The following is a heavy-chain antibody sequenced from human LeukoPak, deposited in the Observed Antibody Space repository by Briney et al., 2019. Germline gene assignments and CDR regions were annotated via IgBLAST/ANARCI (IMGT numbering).Heavy chain of an antibody. CDR3: ASASDYGDYVGYFDY. J-gene: IGHJ4*02. V-gene: IGHV4-31*03. Sequence: SQTLSLTCTVSGGSISSGGYYWSWIRQHPGKGLEWIGYIYYSGSTYYNPSLKSRVTISVDTSKNQFSLKLSSVTAADTAVYYCASASDYGDYVGYFDYWGQGTLVPLFS. CDR2: IYYSGST. D-gene: IGHD4-17*01. CDR1: GGSISSGGYY.